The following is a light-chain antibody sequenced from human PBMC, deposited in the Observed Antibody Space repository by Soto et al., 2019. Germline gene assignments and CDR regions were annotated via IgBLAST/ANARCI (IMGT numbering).Light chain of an antibody. J-gene: IGKJ4*02. CDR2: ASS. CDR3: HPYRSWPLT. CDR1: HDIGDS. V-gene: IGKV3-15*01. Sequence: VMTQSPDTLYVSTGAAVTLSCRPSHDIGDSLDLYQHKPAQTPRLLTYASSTWLSGGPARFSGSRSGPECTLTITRLQSEEFAISYGHPYRSWPLTMGGGTKV.